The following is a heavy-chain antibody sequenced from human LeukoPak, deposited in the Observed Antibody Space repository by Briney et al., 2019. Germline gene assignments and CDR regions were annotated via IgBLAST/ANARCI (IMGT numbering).Heavy chain of an antibody. Sequence: SETLSLTCVVSGGFISSGGYYWGWIRHPPEKGLEWIGSVHHSGITYYNTSLKSRVTISVDKSKNQFSLELASVTAADTAVYYCARNPPNYYDSSGRMGAFDVWGQGTMVTVSS. V-gene: IGHV4-39*01. J-gene: IGHJ3*01. CDR1: GGFISSGGYY. CDR3: ARNPPNYYDSSGRMGAFDV. CDR2: VHHSGIT. D-gene: IGHD3-22*01.